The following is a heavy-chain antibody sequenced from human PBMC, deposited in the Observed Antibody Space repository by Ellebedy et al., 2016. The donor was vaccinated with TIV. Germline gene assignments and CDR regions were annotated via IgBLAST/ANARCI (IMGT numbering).Heavy chain of an antibody. CDR3: ATDQVTFFGVLFHY. D-gene: IGHD3-3*01. CDR1: GFTFSSYA. V-gene: IGHV3-23*01. CDR2: IRASGVNT. Sequence: GESLKISCTTSGFTFSSYAMGWVRQAPGKGPEWVSSIRASGVNTDYADSVKGRFTISRDNSKNTLYLEMSSLRVEDTAVYYCATDQVTFFGVLFHYWGQGSLVTVSS. J-gene: IGHJ4*02.